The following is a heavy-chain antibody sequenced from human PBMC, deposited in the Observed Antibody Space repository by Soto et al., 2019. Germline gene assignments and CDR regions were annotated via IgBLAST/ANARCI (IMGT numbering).Heavy chain of an antibody. CDR2: ISSSSSYT. V-gene: IGHV3-11*06. Sequence: GGSLRLSCAASGFTFSDYYMSWIRQAPGKGLEWVSYISSSSSYTNYADSVKGRFTISRDNAENSLYLQMNSLRAEDTAVYYCARDVCSGGSCSNWFDPWGQGTLVTVSS. J-gene: IGHJ5*02. D-gene: IGHD2-15*01. CDR3: ARDVCSGGSCSNWFDP. CDR1: GFTFSDYY.